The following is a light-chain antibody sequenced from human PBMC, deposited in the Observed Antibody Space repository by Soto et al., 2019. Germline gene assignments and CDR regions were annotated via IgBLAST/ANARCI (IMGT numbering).Light chain of an antibody. CDR1: SSDVGGYNY. CDR2: DVS. J-gene: IGLJ2*01. V-gene: IGLV2-11*01. Sequence: QSALTQPRSVSGSPGQSVTISCTGTSSDVGGYNYVSWYQQHPGKAPKLMIYDVSKRPSGVPDRFSGSKSGNTASLTISGLPAEDEADYSCCSYAGSSVVFGGGTQLTVL. CDR3: CSYAGSSVV.